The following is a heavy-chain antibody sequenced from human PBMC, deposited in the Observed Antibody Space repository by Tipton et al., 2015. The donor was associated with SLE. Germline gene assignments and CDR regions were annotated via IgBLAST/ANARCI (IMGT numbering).Heavy chain of an antibody. CDR3: ARALNSGWTGPPGDHSLAGY. Sequence: GLVKPSETLSLTCDVYGGYFTGYYWSWFRQAPGKGLEWLGYISSRVTDTTYYAGSVKGRFTIFRDDAKNSLYLQMNGLRAEDTAVYYCARALNSGWTGPPGDHSLAGYWGQGTLVTVSS. CDR2: ISSRVTDTT. V-gene: IGHV3-11*04. J-gene: IGHJ4*02. D-gene: IGHD6-19*01. CDR1: GGYFTGYY.